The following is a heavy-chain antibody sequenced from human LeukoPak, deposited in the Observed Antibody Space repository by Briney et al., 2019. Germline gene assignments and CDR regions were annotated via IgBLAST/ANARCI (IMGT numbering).Heavy chain of an antibody. V-gene: IGHV4-39*02. D-gene: IGHD3-22*01. CDR1: GGSISSSSYY. CDR3: ARETNVNHDSSGYYYFDY. Sequence: SETLSLTCTVSGGSISSSSYYWGWIRQPPGKGLEWIGSIYSSGSTYYNPSLKSRVTISVDTSKNQFSLQLNSVTPEDTAVYYCARETNVNHDSSGYYYFDYWSQGTLVTVSS. CDR2: IYSSGST. J-gene: IGHJ4*02.